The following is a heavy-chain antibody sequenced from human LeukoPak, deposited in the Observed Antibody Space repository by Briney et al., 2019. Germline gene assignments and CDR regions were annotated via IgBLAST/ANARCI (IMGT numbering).Heavy chain of an antibody. CDR1: GFTFRSYG. V-gene: IGHV3-30*03. CDR3: ARRGVNSIFDY. CDR2: ISYDGSNK. Sequence: GGSLRLSCAASGFTFRSYGMHWVRQAPGKGLEWVAVISYDGSNKYYADSVKGRFTISRHNSKNTLYLQMNSLRAEDTAVYYCARRGVNSIFDYWGQGTLVTVSS. D-gene: IGHD4-23*01. J-gene: IGHJ4*02.